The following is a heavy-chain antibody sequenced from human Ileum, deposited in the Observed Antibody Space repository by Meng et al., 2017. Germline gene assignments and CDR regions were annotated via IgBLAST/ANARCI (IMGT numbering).Heavy chain of an antibody. CDR2: INAGSGDT. V-gene: IGHV1-18*01. CDR3: AKDSHGYGDGGH. CDR1: GYTFISYG. J-gene: IGHJ4*02. Sequence: VQLVQSGGEVKKPGASVKVSCKASGYTFISYGISWVRQAPGQGLEWMGVINAGSGDTGYAQKFQGRLTMTRDTSTSTLYMELSSLRSEDTAVYYCAKDSHGYGDGGHWGQGTLVTVSS. D-gene: IGHD4-17*01.